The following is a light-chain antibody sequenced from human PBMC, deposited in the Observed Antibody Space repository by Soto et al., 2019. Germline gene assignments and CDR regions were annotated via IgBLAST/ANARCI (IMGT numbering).Light chain of an antibody. J-gene: IGKJ1*01. CDR3: HQCGNSWRT. Sequence: EIVLTQSPGSLSLSPGERATLSCRASQSVSSTYLAWYQQKPGQAPRVLIYGASSRAPGIPDRFSGSGSGTDFTLTISRLEPEDFAVYYCHQCGNSWRTFGQGTKVDIK. CDR1: QSVSSTY. V-gene: IGKV3-20*01. CDR2: GAS.